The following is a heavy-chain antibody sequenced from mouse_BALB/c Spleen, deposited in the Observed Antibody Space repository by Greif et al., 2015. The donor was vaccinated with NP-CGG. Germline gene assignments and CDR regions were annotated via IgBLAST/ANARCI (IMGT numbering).Heavy chain of an antibody. CDR2: IWAGGST. V-gene: IGHV2-9*02. D-gene: IGHD1-1*01. Sequence: VQLVESGPGLVAPSQSLSITCTVSGFSLTSYGVHWVRQPPGKGLEWLGVIWAGGSTNYNSALMSRLSISKDNSKSQVFLKMNSLQTDDTAMYYCARDYYGSSYYAMDYWGQGTSVTVYS. CDR1: GFSLTSYG. CDR3: ARDYYGSSYYAMDY. J-gene: IGHJ4*01.